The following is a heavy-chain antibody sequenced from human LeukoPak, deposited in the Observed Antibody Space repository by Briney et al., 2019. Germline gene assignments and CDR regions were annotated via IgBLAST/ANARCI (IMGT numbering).Heavy chain of an antibody. CDR1: GYTFTSYG. Sequence: ASVKVSCKASGYTFTSYGISWVRQAPGQGLEWMGWISAYNGNTNYAQKLQGRVTMTTDTSTSTAYMELRSLRSDDTAVYYCARDIPSFDSGSYSHFDYWGQGTLVTVSS. CDR2: ISAYNGNT. D-gene: IGHD1-26*01. V-gene: IGHV1-18*01. J-gene: IGHJ4*02. CDR3: ARDIPSFDSGSYSHFDY.